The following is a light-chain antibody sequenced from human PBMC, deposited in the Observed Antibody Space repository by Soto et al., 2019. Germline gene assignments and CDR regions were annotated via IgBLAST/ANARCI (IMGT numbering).Light chain of an antibody. CDR2: GAS. CDR3: QQYNNWPLT. CDR1: QSVSSN. Sequence: ETVMTQSPATLSVSPGERATLSCRASQSVSSNLAWYQQRPGQAPRLLIYGASTRATGVPAMFSGSGSGTEFALTVSSLQSEDFAVYFFQQYNNWPLTFGGGTKVEIK. J-gene: IGKJ4*01. V-gene: IGKV3-15*01.